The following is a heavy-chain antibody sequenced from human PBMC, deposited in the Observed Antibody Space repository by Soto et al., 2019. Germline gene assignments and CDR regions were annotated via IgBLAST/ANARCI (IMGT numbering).Heavy chain of an antibody. CDR1: GYTFTGYF. Sequence: ASVKVSCKASGYTFTGYFMHWVRQAPGQGLEWMGWINPNSGATKYAQKFQGRVTLSRDTSISTAYMELSGLRSDDTAVYYCARGGGTILVPLPCGQGTLVTVSS. CDR3: ARGGGTILVPLP. CDR2: INPNSGAT. J-gene: IGHJ5*02. D-gene: IGHD6-6*01. V-gene: IGHV1-2*02.